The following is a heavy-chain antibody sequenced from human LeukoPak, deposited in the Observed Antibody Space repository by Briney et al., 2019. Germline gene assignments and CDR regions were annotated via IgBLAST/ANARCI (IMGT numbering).Heavy chain of an antibody. V-gene: IGHV3-7*03. CDR1: GFTFSSYW. CDR3: ARDPTTVTTSYGMDV. Sequence: PGGSLRLSCAASGFTFSSYWMSWVRQAPGKGLEWVANIKQDGSEKYYVDSVKGRFTISRDNAKNSLYLQMNSLRAEDTAVYYCARDPTTVTTSYGMDVWGKGTTVTVSS. J-gene: IGHJ6*04. D-gene: IGHD4-17*01. CDR2: IKQDGSEK.